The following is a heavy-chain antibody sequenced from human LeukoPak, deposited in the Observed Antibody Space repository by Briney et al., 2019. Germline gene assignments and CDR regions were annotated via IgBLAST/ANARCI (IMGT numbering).Heavy chain of an antibody. J-gene: IGHJ1*01. CDR1: GGSISSYY. CDR3: AKTGMVGGTPYFQH. Sequence: SETLSLTCTVSGGSISSYYWSWIRQPPGKGLKWIGYIYYSGSTNYNPSLKSRVTISVDTSKNQFSLKLSSVTAADTAVYYCAKTGMVGGTPYFQHWGQGTLVTVSS. V-gene: IGHV4-59*01. CDR2: IYYSGST. D-gene: IGHD1-26*01.